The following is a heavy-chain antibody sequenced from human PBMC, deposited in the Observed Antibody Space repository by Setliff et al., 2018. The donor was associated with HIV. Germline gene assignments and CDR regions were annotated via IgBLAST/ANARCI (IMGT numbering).Heavy chain of an antibody. CDR3: ARGPDDYGGDDGAFDI. Sequence: SVKVSCKSSGGTFSSYAISWVRQAPGQGLEWMGGIIPIFGTANYAQKFQGRVTITTDESTSTAYMELSSLRSEDTAVYYCARGPDDYGGDDGAFDIWGQGTMVTVSS. J-gene: IGHJ3*02. D-gene: IGHD4-17*01. CDR1: GGTFSSYA. CDR2: IIPIFGTA. V-gene: IGHV1-69*05.